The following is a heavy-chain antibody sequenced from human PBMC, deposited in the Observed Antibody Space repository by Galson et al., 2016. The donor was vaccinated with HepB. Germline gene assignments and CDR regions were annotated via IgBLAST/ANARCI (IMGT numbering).Heavy chain of an antibody. CDR3: ARDPMATRYYYYGMDV. Sequence: SLRLSCAASGFTVSNNYMSWVRQAPGKGLEWVSVIYRGGSTYYADSVKGRFTISSDNSKNTLYLQMNSLRAADTAVYYCARDPMATRYYYYGMDVWGQGTTVTVSS. CDR2: IYRGGST. V-gene: IGHV3-53*01. CDR1: GFTVSNNY. D-gene: IGHD5-24*01. J-gene: IGHJ6*02.